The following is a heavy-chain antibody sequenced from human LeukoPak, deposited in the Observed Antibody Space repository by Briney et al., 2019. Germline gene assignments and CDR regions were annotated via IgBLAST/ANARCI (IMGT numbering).Heavy chain of an antibody. V-gene: IGHV4-34*01. CDR2: INHCGST. J-gene: IGHJ4*02. Sequence: SETLSLTCAVYGGSFSGYYWSWIRQPPGKGLEWIGEINHCGSTNYNPSLKSRVTISVDTSKNQFSLKLSSVTAADTAVYYCARGRGGVVPAAPYYFDYWGQGTLVTVSS. CDR3: ARGRGGVVPAAPYYFDY. CDR1: GGSFSGYY. D-gene: IGHD2-2*01.